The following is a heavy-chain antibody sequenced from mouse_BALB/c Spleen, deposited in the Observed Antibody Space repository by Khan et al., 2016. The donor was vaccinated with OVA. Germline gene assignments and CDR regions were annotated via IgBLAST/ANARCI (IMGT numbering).Heavy chain of an antibody. V-gene: IGHV2-9*02. CDR1: GFSLTSYG. CDR3: ARLEEI. CDR2: IWAGGSA. J-gene: IGHJ2*01. Sequence: VQLLESGPGLVAPSQSLSITCTVSGFSLTSYGVHWVRQPPGKGLEWLGVIWAGGSANYNSALMSRLNISKDNTKSQVFLKMNSVQTDDTAMYYCARLEEIWGQGTTLTVSS.